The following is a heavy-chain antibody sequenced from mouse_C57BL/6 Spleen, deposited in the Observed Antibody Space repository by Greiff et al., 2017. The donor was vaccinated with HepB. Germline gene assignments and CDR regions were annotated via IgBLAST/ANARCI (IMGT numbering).Heavy chain of an antibody. CDR2: IYPRSGNT. Sequence: VQLQQSGAELARPGASVKLSCKASGYTFTSYGISWVKQRTGQGLEWIGEIYPRSGNTYYNEKFKGKATLTADKSSSTAYMELRSLTSEDSAVYFCAGEEVLGYWGQGTTLTVSS. CDR3: AGEEVLGY. V-gene: IGHV1-81*01. CDR1: GYTFTSYG. D-gene: IGHD2-14*01. J-gene: IGHJ2*01.